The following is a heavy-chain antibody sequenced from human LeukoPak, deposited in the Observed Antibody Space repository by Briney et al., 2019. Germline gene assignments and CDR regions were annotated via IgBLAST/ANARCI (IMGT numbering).Heavy chain of an antibody. CDR1: GFTVSSNY. V-gene: IGHV3-53*05. J-gene: IGHJ4*02. D-gene: IGHD5-12*01. CDR3: AKAGGYDRQYYFDY. CDR2: IYSGGST. Sequence: GGSLRLSCAASGFTVSSNYMSWVRQAPGKGLEWVSVIYSGGSTYYADSVKGRFTISRDNSKNTLYLQMNSLRAEDTAVYYCAKAGGYDRQYYFDYWGQGTLVTVSS.